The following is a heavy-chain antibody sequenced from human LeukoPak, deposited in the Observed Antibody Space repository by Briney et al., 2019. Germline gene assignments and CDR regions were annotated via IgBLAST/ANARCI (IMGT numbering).Heavy chain of an antibody. CDR3: AKDVGTSWQGPYFDY. V-gene: IGHV3-9*01. Sequence: TGGSLRPSCAASGFTFDNHAMHWVRQAAANGPEWASGISWNGGSMGYADSVKGRFTISRDNAKNSLYLQMNSLRAEDTAFYYCAKDVGTSWQGPYFDYWGQGALVTVSS. CDR1: GFTFDNHA. CDR2: ISWNGGSM. J-gene: IGHJ4*02. D-gene: IGHD6-13*01.